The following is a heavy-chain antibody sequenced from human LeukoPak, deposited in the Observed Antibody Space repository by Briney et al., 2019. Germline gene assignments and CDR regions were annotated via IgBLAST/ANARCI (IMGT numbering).Heavy chain of an antibody. D-gene: IGHD3-3*02. CDR3: ARDRNISSLFFDR. J-gene: IGHJ4*02. V-gene: IGHV4-4*02. Sequence: PSETLSLTCAVSGGSITSNNWWSWVRQPPGQGLEWIGEVYHSGSTNYHPSLKSRITISVDKSKNQFSLKLSSVTAADTAVYYCARDRNISSLFFDRWGQGTLVTVSS. CDR2: VYHSGST. CDR1: GGSITSNNW.